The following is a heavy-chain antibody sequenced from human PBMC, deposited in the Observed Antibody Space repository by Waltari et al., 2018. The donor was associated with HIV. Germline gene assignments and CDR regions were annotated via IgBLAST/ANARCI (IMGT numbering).Heavy chain of an antibody. V-gene: IGHV2-5*02. Sequence: QITLKESGPTLVKPTQTLTLTCTFSGFSLSTSGVGVGWIRQPPGKALEWLALIYWEDYKRYSPSLKSRLTSTKDTSKNQVVLTMTNMDPVDTATYYCAHTRIISFPFDYWGQGTLVTVSS. D-gene: IGHD2-21*01. J-gene: IGHJ4*02. CDR1: GFSLSTSGVG. CDR2: IYWEDYK. CDR3: AHTRIISFPFDY.